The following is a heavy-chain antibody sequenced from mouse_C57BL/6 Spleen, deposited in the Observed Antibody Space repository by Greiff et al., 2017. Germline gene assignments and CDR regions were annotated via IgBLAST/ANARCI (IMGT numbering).Heavy chain of an antibody. CDR1: GYTFTDYY. Sequence: EVKLMESGPVLVKPGASVKMSCKASGYTFTDYYMNWVKQSHGKSLEWIGVINPYNGGTSYNQKFKGKATLTVDKSSSTAYIELNSLTSEDSAVYYCARAHGTDYAMDYWGQGTSVTVSS. CDR3: ARAHGTDYAMDY. D-gene: IGHD4-1*01. CDR2: INPYNGGT. V-gene: IGHV1-19*01. J-gene: IGHJ4*01.